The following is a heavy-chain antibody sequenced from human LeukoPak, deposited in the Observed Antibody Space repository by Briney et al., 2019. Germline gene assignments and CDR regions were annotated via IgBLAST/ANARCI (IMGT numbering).Heavy chain of an antibody. CDR1: GFTFSSYG. D-gene: IGHD6-6*01. CDR2: IWYGGSNK. V-gene: IGHV3-30*18. Sequence: GRSLRLSCAASGFTFSSYGMHWVRQAPGKGLEWVAVIWYGGSNKYYADSVKGRFTISRDNSKNTLYLQMNSLRAEDTAVYYCAKDLTEYSSSSFFDAFDIWGQGTMVTVSS. J-gene: IGHJ3*02. CDR3: AKDLTEYSSSSFFDAFDI.